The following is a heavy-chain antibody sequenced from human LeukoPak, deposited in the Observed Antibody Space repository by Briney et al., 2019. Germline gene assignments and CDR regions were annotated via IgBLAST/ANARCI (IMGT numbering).Heavy chain of an antibody. J-gene: IGHJ4*02. CDR2: MNPNSGNT. CDR3: ARGWGIAVAGTAAVGY. V-gene: IGHV1-8*01. D-gene: IGHD6-19*01. CDR1: GYTFTSYD. Sequence: ASVTVSCKASGYTFTSYDINWVRQAPGQGLEWMGWMNPNSGNTGYAQKFQGRVTMTRNTSISTAYMELSSLRSEDTAVYYCARGWGIAVAGTAAVGYWGQGTLVTVSS.